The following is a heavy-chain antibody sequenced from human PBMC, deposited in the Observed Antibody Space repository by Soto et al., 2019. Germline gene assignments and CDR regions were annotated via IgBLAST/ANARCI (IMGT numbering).Heavy chain of an antibody. Sequence: SETLSLTCAVSGYPISSGYYWGWIRQPPGKGLEWIGSIYHSGSTYYNPSLKSRVTISVDTSKNQFSLKLSSVTAADTAIYYCARDSYYYDTSGHHHQGDAFDIWGKGTMVNV. CDR1: GYPISSGYY. CDR2: IYHSGST. D-gene: IGHD3-22*01. CDR3: ARDSYYYDTSGHHHQGDAFDI. V-gene: IGHV4-38-2*02. J-gene: IGHJ3*02.